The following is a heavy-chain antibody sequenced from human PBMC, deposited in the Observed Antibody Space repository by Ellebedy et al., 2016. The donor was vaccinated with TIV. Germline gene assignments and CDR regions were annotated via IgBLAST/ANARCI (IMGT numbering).Heavy chain of an antibody. CDR2: IYQDGSAQ. Sequence: GGSLRLSCAASGFSFRSYWMSWVRQAPGKGLEWVANIYQDGSAQYYVDSMKGRLTISRDNAKNSLFLQMNSLRVEDTAVYYCARRGSYGDYAVQVNSWFDRWGRGTLVTVAS. D-gene: IGHD4-17*01. CDR1: GFSFRSYW. J-gene: IGHJ5*02. CDR3: ARRGSYGDYAVQVNSWFDR. V-gene: IGHV3-7*01.